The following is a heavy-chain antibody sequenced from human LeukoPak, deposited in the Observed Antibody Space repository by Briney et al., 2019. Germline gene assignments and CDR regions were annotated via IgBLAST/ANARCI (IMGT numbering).Heavy chain of an antibody. CDR3: ARDRLGSLGVTGTFDY. J-gene: IGHJ4*02. CDR2: TYYRSKWYN. V-gene: IGHV6-1*01. CDR1: GDSVSSNSAA. D-gene: IGHD7-27*01. Sequence: SQTLSLTCAISGDSVSSNSAAWNWIRQSPSRGLEWLGRTYYRSKWYNDYAVSVKSRITINPDTSKNQFSLQLNSVAPEDTAVYYCARDRLGSLGVTGTFDYWGQGTLVTVSS.